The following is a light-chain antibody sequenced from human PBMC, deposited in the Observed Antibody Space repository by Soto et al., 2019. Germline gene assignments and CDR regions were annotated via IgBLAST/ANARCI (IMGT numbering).Light chain of an antibody. Sequence: EIVLTQSPGNLSLSPGERATLSCRASQSVSSNFLAWYQQRPGQAPRLLIYGASNRATGIPDRFSGSGSGTDFTLTISRLEPEDFAVYYCQQYGSSPLTFGGGTKVDIK. V-gene: IGKV3-20*01. CDR3: QQYGSSPLT. CDR1: QSVSSNF. J-gene: IGKJ4*01. CDR2: GAS.